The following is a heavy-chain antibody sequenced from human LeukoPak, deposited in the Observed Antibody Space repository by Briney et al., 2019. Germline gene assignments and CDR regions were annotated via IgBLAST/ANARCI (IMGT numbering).Heavy chain of an antibody. J-gene: IGHJ5*02. CDR2: IYYSGST. Sequence: PSETLSLTCTVSGGSISSSSYYWGWIRQPPGKGLEWIGSIYYSGSTYYNPSLKSRVTISVDTSKNQFSLKLSPVTAADTAVYYCARSHDSSGLMESWGQGTLVTVSS. V-gene: IGHV4-39*01. CDR1: GGSISSSSYY. D-gene: IGHD3-22*01. CDR3: ARSHDSSGLMES.